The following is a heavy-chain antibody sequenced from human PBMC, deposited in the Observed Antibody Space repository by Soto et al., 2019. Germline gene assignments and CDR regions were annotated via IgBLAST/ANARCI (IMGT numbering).Heavy chain of an antibody. Sequence: ALVKVSCKASGYTFTGYYMHWVRQAPGQGLEWMGWINPNSGGTNYVQKFQGRVTMTRDTSISTAYMELSGLRSDDTAVYYCARGNSSGWYIFYYYGMDVWGQGTTVTVSS. J-gene: IGHJ6*02. CDR3: ARGNSSGWYIFYYYGMDV. D-gene: IGHD6-19*01. V-gene: IGHV1-2*02. CDR1: GYTFTGYY. CDR2: INPNSGGT.